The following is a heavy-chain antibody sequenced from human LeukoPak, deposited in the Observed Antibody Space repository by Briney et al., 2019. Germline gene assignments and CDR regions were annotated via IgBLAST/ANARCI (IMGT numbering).Heavy chain of an antibody. CDR1: GGSFSGYY. CDR3: ARYSSSWYRYYFDY. CDR2: INHSGST. J-gene: IGHJ4*02. D-gene: IGHD6-13*01. V-gene: IGHV4-34*01. Sequence: SETLSLTCAVYGGSFSGYYWSWIRQPPGKGLEWNGEINHSGSTNYNPSLKSRVTISVDTSKNQFSLKLSSVTAADTAVYYCARYSSSWYRYYFDYWGQGTLVTVSS.